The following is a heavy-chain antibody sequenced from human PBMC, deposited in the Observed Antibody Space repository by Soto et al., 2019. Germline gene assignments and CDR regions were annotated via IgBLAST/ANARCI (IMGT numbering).Heavy chain of an antibody. CDR3: ARRIYDYVWGSYRPYYYYCMDV. V-gene: IGHV1-69*01. CDR2: IIPIFGTA. D-gene: IGHD3-16*02. J-gene: IGHJ6*02. Sequence: QVQLVQSGAEVKKPGSSVKVSCKASGGTFSSYAISWVRQAPGQGLEWMGGIIPIFGTANYAQKFQGRVTIPADESTSTGEMALSSLRSEDTAVYYCARRIYDYVWGSYRPYYYYCMDVWGQGTTVTVSS. CDR1: GGTFSSYA.